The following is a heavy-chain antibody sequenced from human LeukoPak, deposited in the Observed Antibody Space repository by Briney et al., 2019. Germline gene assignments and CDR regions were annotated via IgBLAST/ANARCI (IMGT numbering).Heavy chain of an antibody. J-gene: IGHJ4*02. CDR3: ARPKGYSYANYFDY. CDR1: GGSFSGYY. D-gene: IGHD5-18*01. CDR2: INHSGST. V-gene: IGHV4-34*01. Sequence: PSETLPLTCAVYGGSFSGYYWSWIRQPPGKGLEWIGEINHSGSTNYNPSLKSRVTISVDTSKNQFSLKLSSVTAADTAVYYCARPKGYSYANYFDYWDQGTLVTVSS.